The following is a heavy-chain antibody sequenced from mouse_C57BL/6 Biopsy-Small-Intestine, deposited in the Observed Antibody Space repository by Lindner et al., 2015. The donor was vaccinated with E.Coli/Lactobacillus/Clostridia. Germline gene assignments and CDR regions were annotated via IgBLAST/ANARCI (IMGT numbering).Heavy chain of an antibody. V-gene: IGHV5-6*01. CDR2: ISSGGSYT. CDR1: GFTFSSYG. J-gene: IGHJ2*01. CDR3: ARLLITTVVDY. D-gene: IGHD1-1*01. Sequence: VQLQESGGDLVKPGGSLKLSCAASGFTFSSYGMSWVRQTPDKGLEWVATISSGGSYTYYPDSVKGRFTISRDNAKNTLYLQMSSLKSEDTAMYYCARLLITTVVDYWGQGTTLTVSS.